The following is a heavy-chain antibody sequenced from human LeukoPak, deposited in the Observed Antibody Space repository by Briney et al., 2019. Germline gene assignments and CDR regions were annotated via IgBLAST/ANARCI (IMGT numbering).Heavy chain of an antibody. V-gene: IGHV4-4*09. J-gene: IGHJ6*03. Sequence: SETLSLTCTVSGGSIRSYYWSWIRQPPGKGLEWIGNIYDRRSTSYNPSLKSRVTISVDMSKSQFSLKLTSVTAADTAVYYCARGAGYSREVNYYHYMDVWGKGTMVTVSS. CDR3: ARGAGYSREVNYYHYMDV. D-gene: IGHD5-12*01. CDR1: GGSIRSYY. CDR2: IYDRRST.